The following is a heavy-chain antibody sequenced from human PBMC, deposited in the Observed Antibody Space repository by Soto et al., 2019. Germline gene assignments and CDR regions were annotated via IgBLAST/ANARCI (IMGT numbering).Heavy chain of an antibody. CDR1: RFTFSSYA. D-gene: IGHD6-19*01. Sequence: GGSLRLSCAAYRFTFSSYAMSWVRQAPGKGLEWVSTISGSGDNTYYADSVKGRFTISRDNSKNTLYLQMNSLRAEDTAVYYCAKSGYTSGWPSKNFFDYWGQGTLVTVSS. V-gene: IGHV3-23*01. CDR2: ISGSGDNT. CDR3: AKSGYTSGWPSKNFFDY. J-gene: IGHJ4*02.